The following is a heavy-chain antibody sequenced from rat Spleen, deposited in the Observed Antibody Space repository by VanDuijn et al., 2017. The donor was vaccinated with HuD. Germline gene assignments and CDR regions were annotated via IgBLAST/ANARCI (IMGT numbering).Heavy chain of an antibody. CDR1: GFTLSDYS. CDR3: TRGYVMDA. CDR2: ISPSGGGT. J-gene: IGHJ4*01. Sequence: EVQLVESDGGLVQPGRSLKLSCTASGFTLSDYSMAWVRQAPTKGLEWVASISPSGGGTYYRDSVKGRFTISRDNAKSTLYLQMDSLRSEDTATYYCTRGYVMDAWGQGASVTVSS. V-gene: IGHV5-27*01.